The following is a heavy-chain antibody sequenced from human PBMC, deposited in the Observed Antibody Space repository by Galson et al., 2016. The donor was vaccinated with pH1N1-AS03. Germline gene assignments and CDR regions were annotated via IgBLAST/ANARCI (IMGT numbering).Heavy chain of an antibody. CDR2: IFYTGTT. CDR1: GASINSNTNY. Sequence: LSLTCAISGASINSNTNYWSWVRQFPGKGLEWIGYIFYTGTTYYSSSLTGRVTISVDTSKAQFSLELKSVTAADSAIYFCAREGVAGTFDFWGQGILVTVSS. CDR3: AREGVAGTFDF. J-gene: IGHJ4*02. D-gene: IGHD3-10*01. V-gene: IGHV4-31*11.